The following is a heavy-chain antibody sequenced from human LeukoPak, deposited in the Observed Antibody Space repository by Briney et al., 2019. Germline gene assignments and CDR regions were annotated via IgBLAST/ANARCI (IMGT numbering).Heavy chain of an antibody. CDR3: ASPVGATTVRAFDI. V-gene: IGHV3-72*01. D-gene: IGHD1-26*01. J-gene: IGHJ3*02. CDR2: TRNEANIYTT. CDR1: GFIFSDHY. Sequence: GGSLRLSCAASGFIFSDHYMDWVRQAPGKGLEWVGRTRNEANIYTTKYAASVKGRFTISRDDSKNSLYPQMNSLKTEDTAVYYCASPVGATTVRAFDIWGQGTMVTVSS.